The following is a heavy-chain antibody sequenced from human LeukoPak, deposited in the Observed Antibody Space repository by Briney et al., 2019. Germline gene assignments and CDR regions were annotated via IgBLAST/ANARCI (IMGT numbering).Heavy chain of an antibody. CDR1: GYIFTGYY. CDR2: INPNTGGT. Sequence: ASVKVSCKTSGYIFTGYYIHWVRQAPGQGLEWMGWINPNTGGTNYAQDFQGRVTMTRDTYVTTAYMELRSLRSDDTAVYFCARERESRRSDAFDLWGQGTMVTVSS. J-gene: IGHJ3*01. V-gene: IGHV1-2*02. D-gene: IGHD2/OR15-2a*01. CDR3: ARERESRRSDAFDL.